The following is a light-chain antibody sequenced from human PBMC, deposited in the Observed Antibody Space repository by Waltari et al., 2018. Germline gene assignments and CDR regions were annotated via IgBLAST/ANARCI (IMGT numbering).Light chain of an antibody. CDR3: QKYDRLPAT. V-gene: IGKV3-20*01. J-gene: IGKJ1*01. CDR2: GSS. Sequence: EIGLTQSPGTLSLSPGERGTLSYSASQSLSRFLAWYHQLPGQPPRLLIYGSSPRATGIPDRFSGSGSGTDFSLTISRLEPEDFAVYYCQKYDRLPATFGQGTKVEIK. CDR1: QSLSRF.